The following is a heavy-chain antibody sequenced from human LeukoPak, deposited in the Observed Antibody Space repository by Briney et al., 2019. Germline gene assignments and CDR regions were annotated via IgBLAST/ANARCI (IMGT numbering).Heavy chain of an antibody. J-gene: IGHJ6*03. V-gene: IGHV3-48*03. D-gene: IGHD1-14*01. CDR2: ISSSGSTI. CDR1: GFTFSSYE. Sequence: SGGCLRLSCAASGFTFSSYEMNWVRQAPGKGLEWVSYISSSGSTIYYADSVKGRFTISRDNAKNSLYLQMNSLRAEDTAVYYCARVGPWVNPDYYYYYMDVWGKGTTVTVSS. CDR3: ARVGPWVNPDYYYYYMDV.